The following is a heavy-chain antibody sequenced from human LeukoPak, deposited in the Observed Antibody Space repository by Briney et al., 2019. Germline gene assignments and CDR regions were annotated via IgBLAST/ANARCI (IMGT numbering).Heavy chain of an antibody. D-gene: IGHD4-11*01. J-gene: IGHJ6*02. Sequence: WASVKVSCKASGYTFTSYGISWVRQAPGQGLEWMGWISAYNGNTNYAQKLQGRVTMTTDTSTSTAYMELRSLRSDDTAVYYCARDYSNYVLHGMDVCGQGTTVTVSS. CDR2: ISAYNGNT. CDR3: ARDYSNYVLHGMDV. CDR1: GYTFTSYG. V-gene: IGHV1-18*01.